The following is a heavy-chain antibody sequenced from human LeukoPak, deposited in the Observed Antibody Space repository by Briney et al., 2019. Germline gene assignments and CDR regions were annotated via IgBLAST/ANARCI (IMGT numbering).Heavy chain of an antibody. J-gene: IGHJ4*02. V-gene: IGHV3-23*01. CDR1: GFTFSNYA. D-gene: IGHD1-26*01. Sequence: GGSLRLSCLASGFTFSNYAMSWVRQAPGKGLEWVSAIISSGGSTYYADSVKGWFTVSRDTSKNTLYLQMNSLRAEDTAVYYCAKDISRVGASFDYWGQGTLVTVSS. CDR3: AKDISRVGASFDY. CDR2: IISSGGST.